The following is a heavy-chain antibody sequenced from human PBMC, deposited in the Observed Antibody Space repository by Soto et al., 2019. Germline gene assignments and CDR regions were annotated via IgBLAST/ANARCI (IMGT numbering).Heavy chain of an antibody. CDR1: GGNFSSYT. J-gene: IGHJ6*03. Sequence: SVKVSCKASGGNFSSYTIRWVRQAPGQGLEWMGRIIPILGIANYAQKFQGRVTITADKSTSTAYMELSSLRSEDTAVYYCARVRGDAYYYYYMDVWGKGTTVTVSS. V-gene: IGHV1-69*02. CDR2: IIPILGIA. CDR3: ARVRGDAYYYYYMDV. D-gene: IGHD2-21*01.